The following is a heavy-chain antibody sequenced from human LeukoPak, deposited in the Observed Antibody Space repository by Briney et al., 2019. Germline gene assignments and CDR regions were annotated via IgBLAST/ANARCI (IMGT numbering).Heavy chain of an antibody. CDR2: INHSGST. CDR3: ARIHLRDY. CDR1: GGSFRGYY. V-gene: IGHV4-34*01. J-gene: IGHJ4*02. Sequence: PSETLSLTCAVYGGSFRGYYWSWIRQPPGKGLEWIGEINHSGSTNYNPSLKSRVTISVDTSKNQFSLKLSSVTAADTAVYYCARIHLRDYWGQGTLVTVSS.